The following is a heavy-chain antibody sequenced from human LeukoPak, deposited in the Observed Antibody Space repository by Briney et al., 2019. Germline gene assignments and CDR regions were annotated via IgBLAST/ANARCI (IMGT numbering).Heavy chain of an antibody. J-gene: IGHJ4*02. V-gene: IGHV5-51*01. D-gene: IGHD3-10*01. CDR1: GYTFTHQW. CDR2: IYPRDSDT. Sequence: GESLKISCKASGYTFTHQWIGWVRQMSGSGLEWMGIIYPRDSDTIYSPSFQCHVTISADTPINTAYLEWSSLEASATAIYYCARHSAVIGAIWGQGTLVTVSS. CDR3: ARHSAVIGAI.